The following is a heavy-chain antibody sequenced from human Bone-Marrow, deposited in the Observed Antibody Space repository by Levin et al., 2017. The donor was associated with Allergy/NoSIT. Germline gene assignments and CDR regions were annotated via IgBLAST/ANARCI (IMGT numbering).Heavy chain of an antibody. CDR1: GFSVPTSGEG. D-gene: IGHD7-27*01. J-gene: IGHJ3*01. V-gene: IGHV2-5*04. Sequence: QTLSLTCTVSGFSVPTSGEGVGWIRQPPGKAMQWLALIYWNDETRYSPSLKNRVTITKDASKNQVVLTVTNLAPQDTGTYFCARLNNWGNTFNFWGRGTLVAVS. CDR3: ARLNNWGNTFNF. CDR2: IYWNDET.